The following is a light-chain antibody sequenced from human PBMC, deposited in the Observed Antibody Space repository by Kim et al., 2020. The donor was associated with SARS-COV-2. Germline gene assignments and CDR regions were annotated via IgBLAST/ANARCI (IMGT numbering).Light chain of an antibody. J-gene: IGLJ2*01. CDR2: EDD. Sequence: GKTVTIACTRSGGSMDDNYVQWYQQRPGGVPTTVIYEDDQRPSGVSDRFSGSIDNSSNSASLTISGLKTEDEADYYCQSYNRSNVVFGGGTKLTVL. CDR3: QSYNRSNVV. CDR1: GGSMDDNY. V-gene: IGLV6-57*03.